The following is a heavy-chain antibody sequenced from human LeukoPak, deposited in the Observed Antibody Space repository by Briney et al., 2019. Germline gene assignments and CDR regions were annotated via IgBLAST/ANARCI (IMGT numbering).Heavy chain of an antibody. Sequence: PGGSLRLFCAASGFPFSSYSMHWVPQAPGEGLKWVSSISSSSTYIYYVDSVRGRFTITRDNAKNSLYLQMNSLRDEDTAVYYWARDITALDCWGQGTLVTVSS. V-gene: IGHV3-21*01. CDR3: ARDITALDC. J-gene: IGHJ4*02. CDR2: ISSSSTYI. CDR1: GFPFSSYS.